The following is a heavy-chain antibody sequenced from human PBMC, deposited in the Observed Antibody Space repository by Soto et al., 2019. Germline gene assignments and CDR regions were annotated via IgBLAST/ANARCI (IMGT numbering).Heavy chain of an antibody. CDR1: GYTFTGYG. Sequence: ASVKVSCKASGYTFTGYGISWVRQAPGQGLEWMGWISAYNGNTNYAQKLQGRVTMTTDTSTSTAYMELRSLRSDDTSVYYCARDFKPGHYYDSRESLDYRGQ. CDR2: ISAYNGNT. J-gene: IGHJ4*01. CDR3: ARDFKPGHYYDSRESLDY. V-gene: IGHV1-18*01. D-gene: IGHD3-22*01.